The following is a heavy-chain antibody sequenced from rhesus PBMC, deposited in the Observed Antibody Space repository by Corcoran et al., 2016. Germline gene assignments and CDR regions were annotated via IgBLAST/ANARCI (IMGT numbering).Heavy chain of an antibody. J-gene: IGHJ6*01. CDR2: INSGGGST. V-gene: IGHV3S5*01. Sequence: EVQLVETGGGLVQPGGSMKLSCAASGFTFNNYGMSWVRQAPGKGLQVVPAINSGGGSTYYADSVKGRVTISRDNSKNTLSLQMNSLRAEDTAVYYCAKRLGDYNIWTGYSYYGLDSWGQGVVVTVSS. CDR3: AKRLGDYNIWTGYSYYGLDS. CDR1: GFTFNNYG. D-gene: IGHD3-3*01.